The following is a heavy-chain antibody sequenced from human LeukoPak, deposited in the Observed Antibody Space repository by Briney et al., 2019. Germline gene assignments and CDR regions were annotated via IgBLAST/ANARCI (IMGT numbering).Heavy chain of an antibody. CDR3: ARGVGVRYFDWLPSFDY. CDR1: GGSISSYY. J-gene: IGHJ4*02. V-gene: IGHV4-59*08. Sequence: PSETLSLTCTVSGGSISSYYWSWIRQSPGKGLECIGYIHYTGSTNYNPSLKSRVTISVDTSKNQFSLKLSSVTAADTAVYYCARGVGVRYFDWLPSFDYWGQGTLVTVSS. CDR2: IHYTGST. D-gene: IGHD3-9*01.